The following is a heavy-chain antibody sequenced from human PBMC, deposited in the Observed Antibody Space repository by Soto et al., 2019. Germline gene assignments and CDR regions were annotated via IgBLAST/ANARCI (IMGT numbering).Heavy chain of an antibody. CDR3: ASPGITGTIYDAFDI. CDR1: GITFSDHY. Sequence: GGSLRLSCAASGITFSDHYMDWVRQAPGKGLEWVGRTRNKANSYTTEYAASVKGRFTISRDDSKNSLYLQMNSLKTEDTAVYYCASPGITGTIYDAFDIWGQGTMVTVSS. CDR2: TRNKANSYTT. J-gene: IGHJ3*02. D-gene: IGHD1-7*01. V-gene: IGHV3-72*01.